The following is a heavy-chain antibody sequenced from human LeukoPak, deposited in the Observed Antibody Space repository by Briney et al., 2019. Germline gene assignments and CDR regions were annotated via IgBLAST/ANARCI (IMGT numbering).Heavy chain of an antibody. V-gene: IGHV3-30-3*01. CDR2: IASDGTDT. Sequence: GGSLRLSCAASGFTFSAYFMHWVRQAPGKGLEWVADIASDGTDTFYAESVKGRFTISRDNSKKTLYLQMNSLRAEDTAVYFCARERQDTVLHSGAFDIWGQGTMVTVSS. CDR1: GFTFSAYF. J-gene: IGHJ3*02. D-gene: IGHD2-21*01. CDR3: ARERQDTVLHSGAFDI.